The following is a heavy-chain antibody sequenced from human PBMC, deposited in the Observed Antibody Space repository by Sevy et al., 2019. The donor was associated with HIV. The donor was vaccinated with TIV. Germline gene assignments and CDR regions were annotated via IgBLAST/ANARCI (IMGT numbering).Heavy chain of an antibody. D-gene: IGHD6-13*01. Sequence: GGSLRLSCVASGFTFSTYDMHWVRQVTGKGLEWVSGIGTLTDTYYPDTVKGRFIISRENAKNSLYFQMNSLRAGDTAVYYCARACAAAGGKSGPIDAFDIWGQGTLVTVSS. J-gene: IGHJ3*02. CDR1: GFTFSTYD. CDR3: ARACAAAGGKSGPIDAFDI. V-gene: IGHV3-13*01. CDR2: IGTLTDT.